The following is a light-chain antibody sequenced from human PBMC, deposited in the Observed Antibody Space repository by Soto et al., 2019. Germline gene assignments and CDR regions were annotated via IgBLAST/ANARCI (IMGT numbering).Light chain of an antibody. CDR3: SSYAGSATWV. J-gene: IGLJ3*02. CDR1: SSDVGGYSH. CDR2: EVT. V-gene: IGLV2-8*01. Sequence: QSALTQPPSASGFPGQSVTISCTGSSSDVGGYSHVSWFQQHPGKAPKLIIYEVTKRPSGVPDRFSASTSGNAAPLTVSRLYAEDEADYYCSSYAGSATWVFGGGTQLTVL.